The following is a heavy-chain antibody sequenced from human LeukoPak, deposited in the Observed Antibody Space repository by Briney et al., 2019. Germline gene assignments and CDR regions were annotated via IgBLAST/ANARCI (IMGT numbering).Heavy chain of an antibody. CDR2: INHSGST. D-gene: IGHD1-26*01. CDR3: AREQVPSLGAGGIARFDY. J-gene: IGHJ4*02. V-gene: IGHV4-34*01. CDR1: GDSITSHY. Sequence: SETLSLTCTVSGDSITSHYWSWIRQPPGKGLEWIGEINHSGSTNYNPSLKSRVTMSVDTSKNQFSLKLSSVTAADTAVYYCAREQVPSLGAGGIARFDYWGQGTLVTVSS.